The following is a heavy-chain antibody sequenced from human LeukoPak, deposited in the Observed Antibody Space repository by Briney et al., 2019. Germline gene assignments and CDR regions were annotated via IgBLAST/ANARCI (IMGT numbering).Heavy chain of an antibody. Sequence: GSLRLSRTASGFTFGGYSINWVRQGPGEGLGWGGFIWRQAYGGTTEYAASVKGRFTISRDDSKSIAYLQMNSLKTEDTAVYYCTRDLPTQNYGDYEFPIDYWGQGTLVTVSS. CDR3: TRDLPTQNYGDYEFPIDY. J-gene: IGHJ4*02. D-gene: IGHD4-17*01. CDR1: GFTFGGYS. V-gene: IGHV3-49*04. CDR2: IWRQAYGGTT.